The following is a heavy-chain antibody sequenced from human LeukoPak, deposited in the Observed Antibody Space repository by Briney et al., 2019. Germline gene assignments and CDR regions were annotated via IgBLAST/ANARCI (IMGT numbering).Heavy chain of an antibody. J-gene: IGHJ4*02. CDR1: GGSISSYY. D-gene: IGHD2-21*02. Sequence: SETLSHTCTVSGGSISSYYWSWIRQPPGKGLEWIGYIYYSGSTNYNPSLKSRVTISVDTSKNQFTLKLSSVTAADTAVYYCASGGLYGGGDCYVDHWGQGSLVTVSS. CDR2: IYYSGST. CDR3: ASGGLYGGGDCYVDH. V-gene: IGHV4-59*12.